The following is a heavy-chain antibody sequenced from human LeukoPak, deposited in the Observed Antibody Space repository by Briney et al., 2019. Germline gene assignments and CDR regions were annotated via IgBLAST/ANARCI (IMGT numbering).Heavy chain of an antibody. CDR3: AGNYYYDSSGYDFDY. J-gene: IGHJ4*02. CDR1: GGSISSYY. Sequence: SETLSLTCTVSGGSISSYYWSWIRQPPGQGLEWIGYIYYSGSTNYNPSLESRVTISEDTSKNQFSLQRSSVTAADTTAYYCAGNYYYDSSGYDFDYWGQGALVTVSS. D-gene: IGHD3-22*01. CDR2: IYYSGST. V-gene: IGHV4-59*01.